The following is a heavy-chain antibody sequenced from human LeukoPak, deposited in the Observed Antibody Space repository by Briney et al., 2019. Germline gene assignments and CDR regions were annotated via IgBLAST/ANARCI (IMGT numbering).Heavy chain of an antibody. D-gene: IGHD5-24*01. CDR1: GFTVSRNY. J-gene: IGHJ4*02. CDR2: IKQDGSEK. V-gene: IGHV3-7*01. Sequence: GGSLRLSCAASGFTVSRNYMSWVRQAPGKGLEWVANIKQDGSEKHYVDSVKGRFTISRDNTKKSLYLQMNSLRAEDTAVYYCAREDNWALDYWGQGTLVTVSS. CDR3: AREDNWALDY.